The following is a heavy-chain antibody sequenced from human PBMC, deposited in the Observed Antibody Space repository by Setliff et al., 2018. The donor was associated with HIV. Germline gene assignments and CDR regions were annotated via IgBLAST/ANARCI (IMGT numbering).Heavy chain of an antibody. V-gene: IGHV3-15*01. Sequence: GGSLRLSCAASGFTFTNAWMSWVRQAPGKGLEWVGRIKSKTDGGTTDFAAPVKGRFTISRDDSKNTLYLQMNSPKTEDTAIYYCTTARLQLWSEYFQHWGQGNLVTVSS. D-gene: IGHD5-18*01. CDR1: GFTFTNAW. CDR3: TTARLQLWSEYFQH. CDR2: IKSKTDGGTT. J-gene: IGHJ1*01.